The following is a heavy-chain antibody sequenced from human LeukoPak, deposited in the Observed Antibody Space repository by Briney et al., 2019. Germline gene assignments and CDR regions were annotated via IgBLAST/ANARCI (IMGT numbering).Heavy chain of an antibody. CDR2: ISGSGGST. V-gene: IGHV3-23*01. CDR1: GFTFSSYA. Sequence: GGSLRLSCAASGFTFSSYAMSWVRQASGKGLEWVSAISGSGGSTYYADSVKGRFTISRDNSKNTLYLQMNSLRAEDTAVYYCAKDSSGYSDYFDYWGQGTLVTVSS. J-gene: IGHJ4*02. D-gene: IGHD3-22*01. CDR3: AKDSSGYSDYFDY.